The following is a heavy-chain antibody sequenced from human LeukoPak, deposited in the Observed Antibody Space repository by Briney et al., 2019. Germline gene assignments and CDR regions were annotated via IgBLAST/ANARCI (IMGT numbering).Heavy chain of an antibody. V-gene: IGHV3-9*01. J-gene: IGHJ4*02. CDR1: GFTFDDYA. D-gene: IGHD6-13*01. CDR3: AKEGDSSFIDY. Sequence: PGGSLRLSCAASGFTFDDYAMHWVRQAPGKGLEWVSGISWNSGSIGYAGSVKGRFTISRDNAKNSLHLQMNSLRAEDTALYYCAKEGDSSFIDYWGQGTLVTVSS. CDR2: ISWNSGSI.